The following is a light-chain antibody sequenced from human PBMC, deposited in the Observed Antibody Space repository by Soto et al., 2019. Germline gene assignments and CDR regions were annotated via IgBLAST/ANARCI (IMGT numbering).Light chain of an antibody. CDR3: QQYNSYWT. CDR1: QSINSW. Sequence: DIQMTQSPSTLSAAVGDRVTITCRASQSINSWLSWYQQKPGKAPKVLIYKASSLESGVPSRFSGSGSGTEFTLTISSLQPDDFATYYCQQYNSYWTFGQGTKV. V-gene: IGKV1-5*03. J-gene: IGKJ1*01. CDR2: KAS.